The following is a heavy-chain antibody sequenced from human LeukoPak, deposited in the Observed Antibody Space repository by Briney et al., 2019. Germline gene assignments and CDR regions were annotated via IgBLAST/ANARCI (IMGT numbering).Heavy chain of an antibody. Sequence: PGRSLRLSCAASGFTFSSYAVHWVRQAPGKGLEWVAVISYDGSNKYYADSVKGRFTISRDNSKNTLYLQMNSLRAEDTAVYYCAREELRLGELSFDYWGQGTLVTVSS. CDR3: AREELRLGELSFDY. D-gene: IGHD3-16*02. J-gene: IGHJ4*02. V-gene: IGHV3-30-3*01. CDR2: ISYDGSNK. CDR1: GFTFSSYA.